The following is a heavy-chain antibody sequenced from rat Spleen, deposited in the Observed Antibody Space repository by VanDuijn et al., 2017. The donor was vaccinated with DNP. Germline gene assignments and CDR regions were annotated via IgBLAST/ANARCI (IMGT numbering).Heavy chain of an antibody. V-gene: IGHV5-31*01. CDR3: GGFGVD. Sequence: EVQLVESGGDLVQPGRSLKLSCVASGFTFNKYWMTWIRQVPGKGLEWVASITTGGSGTFYPDSVKGRFTISRDDAKNTLYLQMNSLRSEDTATYYGGGFGVDWGQGVMVTVSS. CDR1: GFTFNKYW. J-gene: IGHJ2*01. D-gene: IGHD4-3*01. CDR2: ITTGGSGT.